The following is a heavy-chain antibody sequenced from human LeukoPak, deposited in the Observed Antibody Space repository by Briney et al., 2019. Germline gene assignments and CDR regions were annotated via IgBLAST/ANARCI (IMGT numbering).Heavy chain of an antibody. CDR3: ARDEIRAYYYDSSGDDAFDI. D-gene: IGHD3-22*01. V-gene: IGHV1-46*01. Sequence: GASVKVSCKASGYTFTSYYMHWVRQAPGQGLEWMGIINPSGGSTSYAQKFQGRVTMTRDTSTSTVYMELSSLRSEDTAVCYCARDEIRAYYYDSSGDDAFDIWGQGTMVTVSS. CDR2: INPSGGST. CDR1: GYTFTSYY. J-gene: IGHJ3*02.